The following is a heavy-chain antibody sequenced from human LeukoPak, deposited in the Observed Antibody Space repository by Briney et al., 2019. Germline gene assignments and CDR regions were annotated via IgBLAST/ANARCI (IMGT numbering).Heavy chain of an antibody. V-gene: IGHV3-23*01. Sequence: GGSLRLSCAASGFTFSSYAMTWVRQAPGKGLEWVSTISGSGGSTYNADSVKGRFTISRDNSKNTLYLQMNSLRAEDTAVYYCAKDRGSPVVVTAFDYWGQGTLVTVSS. CDR3: AKDRGSPVVVTAFDY. CDR2: ISGSGGST. D-gene: IGHD2-21*02. J-gene: IGHJ4*02. CDR1: GFTFSSYA.